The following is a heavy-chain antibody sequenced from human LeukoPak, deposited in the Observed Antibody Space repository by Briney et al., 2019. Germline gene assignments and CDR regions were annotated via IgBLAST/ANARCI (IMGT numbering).Heavy chain of an antibody. J-gene: IGHJ3*01. CDR1: GFTFTNFW. Sequence: PGGSLRLSRAASGFTFTNFWMHWVRQAPGKGLVWVSHINNNGSTTTFVDSVKGRFTISRDNAKNTLYLEMNSLRAEDTALYYCVRGTFDVWGQGTMVTVSS. CDR3: VRGTFDV. CDR2: INNNGSTT. V-gene: IGHV3-74*01.